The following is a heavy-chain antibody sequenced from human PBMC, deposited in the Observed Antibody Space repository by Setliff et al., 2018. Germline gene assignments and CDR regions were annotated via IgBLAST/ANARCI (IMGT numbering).Heavy chain of an antibody. CDR2: IRTKTYGGTA. CDR3: ARLALTGYDSSGYYYALEYYYYMDV. Sequence: GGSLRLSCTGSGFSLGDYAMYWVRQTPGKGLEWVGFIRTKTYGGTAEYADSVKGRFTISRDNANQSLYLQMNSLRAEDTAVYYCARLALTGYDSSGYYYALEYYYYMDVWGKGTTVTVSS. V-gene: IGHV3-48*01. D-gene: IGHD3-22*01. CDR1: GFSLGDYA. J-gene: IGHJ6*03.